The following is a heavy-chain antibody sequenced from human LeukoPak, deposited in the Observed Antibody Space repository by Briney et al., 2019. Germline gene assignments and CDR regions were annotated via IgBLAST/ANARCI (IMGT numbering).Heavy chain of an antibody. D-gene: IGHD6-13*01. CDR3: ARAVHSRTDWFDP. CDR2: IYHSGST. V-gene: IGHV4-30-2*01. CDR1: GGSISSGGYS. J-gene: IGHJ5*02. Sequence: SETLSLTCAVYGGSISSGGYSWNWIRQPPGKGLEWIGYIYHSGSTYYNPSLKSRVTISVDRSKNQFSLKLSSVTAADTAVYYCARAVHSRTDWFDPWGQGTLVTVSS.